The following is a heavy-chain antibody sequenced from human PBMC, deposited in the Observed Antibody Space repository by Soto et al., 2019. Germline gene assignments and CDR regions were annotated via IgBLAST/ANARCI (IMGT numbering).Heavy chain of an antibody. J-gene: IGHJ4*02. CDR1: RFTFSTYA. D-gene: IGHD6-19*01. V-gene: IGHV3-30-3*01. Sequence: QVQLVESGGGVVQPGRSLRLSCAASRFTFSTYAMHWVRQEPGKGLGWVAIISYDENNKYYADFVKGRFTISRDNSKSMLYLQMNSLRVEDTAVYYCARGPKGYASGWDYLFGDWGQGTLVTVSS. CDR2: ISYDENNK. CDR3: ARGPKGYASGWDYLFGD.